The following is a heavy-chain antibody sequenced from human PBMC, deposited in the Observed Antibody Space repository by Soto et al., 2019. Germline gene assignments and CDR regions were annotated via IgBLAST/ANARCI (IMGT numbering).Heavy chain of an antibody. CDR3: ARVGGYYYYYMDV. D-gene: IGHD2-15*01. CDR2: ISSSSSYI. Sequence: EVQLVESGGGLVKPGGSLRLSCSASGFTFSSYSMNWVRQAPGKGLEWVSSISSSSSYIYYADSVKGRFTISRDNAKNSLYLQMNSLRAEDTAVYYCARVGGYYYYYMDVWGKGTTVTVSS. J-gene: IGHJ6*03. V-gene: IGHV3-21*01. CDR1: GFTFSSYS.